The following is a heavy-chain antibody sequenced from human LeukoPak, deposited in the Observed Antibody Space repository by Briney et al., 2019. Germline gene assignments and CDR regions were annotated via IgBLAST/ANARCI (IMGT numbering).Heavy chain of an antibody. Sequence: PSETLSLTCTVSGGSMSTYYWSWIRQPPGKGLEWIGYVYYDGNNDYNPSLKSRVTTSIDTSKKQFSLKLTSVTAADTAVYHCARVKDDNNYDRAFDIWGQGRMVTVSS. CDR2: VYYDGNN. J-gene: IGHJ3*02. CDR3: ARVKDDNNYDRAFDI. D-gene: IGHD5-24*01. V-gene: IGHV4-59*01. CDR1: GGSMSTYY.